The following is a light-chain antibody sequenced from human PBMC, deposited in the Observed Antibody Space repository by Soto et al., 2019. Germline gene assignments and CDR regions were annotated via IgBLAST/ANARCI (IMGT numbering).Light chain of an antibody. CDR3: SSYSGNIYV. CDR2: EGR. Sequence: QSALTQPASVSGSPGQSITIYCTGTGSDIGGYNLVSWYQQNPDKAPKLLIYEGRKRPSGVSNRFSGSKSGNTASLTISGLQAEDEADYYCSSYSGNIYVFGTGTKVTVL. V-gene: IGLV2-23*01. J-gene: IGLJ1*01. CDR1: GSDIGGYNL.